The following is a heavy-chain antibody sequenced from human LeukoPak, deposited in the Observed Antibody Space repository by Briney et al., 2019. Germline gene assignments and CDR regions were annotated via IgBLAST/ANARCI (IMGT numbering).Heavy chain of an antibody. CDR3: TTRRPDAFDI. J-gene: IGHJ3*02. CDR1: GFTLSGSA. CDR2: IRSKANSYAT. Sequence: GGSLRLSCAASGFTLSGSAMHWVRQASGKGLEWVGRIRSKANSYATAYAASVKGRFTISRDDSKNTAYLQMNSLKTEDTAVYYCTTRRPDAFDIWGQGAMVTVSS. V-gene: IGHV3-73*01.